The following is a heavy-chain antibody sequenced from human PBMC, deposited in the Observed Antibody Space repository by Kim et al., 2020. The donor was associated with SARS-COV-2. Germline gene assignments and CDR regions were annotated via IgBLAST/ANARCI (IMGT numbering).Heavy chain of an antibody. CDR2: INAGNGNT. Sequence: ASVKVSCKASGYTFTSYAMHWVRQAPGQRLDWMGWINAGNGNTKYSQKFQGRVTITRDTSASTAYMELSSLRSEDTAVYYCARDTYYDILTGYTDFDYWGQGTLVTVSS. D-gene: IGHD3-9*01. CDR1: GYTFTSYA. V-gene: IGHV1-3*01. CDR3: ARDTYYDILTGYTDFDY. J-gene: IGHJ4*02.